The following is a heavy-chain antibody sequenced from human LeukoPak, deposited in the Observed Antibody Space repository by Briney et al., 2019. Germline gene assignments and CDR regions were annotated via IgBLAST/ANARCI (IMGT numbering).Heavy chain of an antibody. CDR3: TTDLTVLLWFGESPPGDY. CDR2: IKSKTDGGTT. CDR1: GFTFSKAW. D-gene: IGHD3-10*01. Sequence: GGSLRLSCAASGFTFSKAWMSWVRQAPGKGLEWVGRIKSKTDGGTTDYAAPVKGRFTISRDDSKNTLYLQMNSLKTEDTAVYYCTTDLTVLLWFGESPPGDYWGQGTLVTVSS. J-gene: IGHJ4*02. V-gene: IGHV3-15*01.